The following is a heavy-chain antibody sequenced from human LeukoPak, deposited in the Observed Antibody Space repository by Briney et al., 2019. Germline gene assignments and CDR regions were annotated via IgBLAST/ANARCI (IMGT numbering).Heavy chain of an antibody. V-gene: IGHV4-4*02. CDR1: GGSISSSNW. Sequence: PSGTLSLTCAVSGGSISSSNWWSWVRQPPGKGLEWIGEIYHSGSTNYNPSLKSRVTISVDKSKDRFSLKLSSVTAADTAVYYCARTGSKGRYFDWSRAYYFDYWGQGTLVTVSS. CDR2: IYHSGST. J-gene: IGHJ4*02. CDR3: ARTGSKGRYFDWSRAYYFDY. D-gene: IGHD3-9*01.